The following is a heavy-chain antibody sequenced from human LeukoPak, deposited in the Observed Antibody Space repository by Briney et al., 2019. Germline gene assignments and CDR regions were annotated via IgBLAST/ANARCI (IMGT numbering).Heavy chain of an antibody. CDR3: ARDRGIAVAATGAYYYYYYMDV. Sequence: GGSLRLSCAASGFTFSSYAMSWVRQAPGKGLEWVSTTSAGGGSPYYADSVKGRFTISRDNSKNTLYLQMNSLRAEDTAVYYCARDRGIAVAATGAYYYYYYMDVWGKGTTVTVSS. CDR1: GFTFSSYA. V-gene: IGHV3-23*01. CDR2: TSAGGGSP. D-gene: IGHD6-19*01. J-gene: IGHJ6*03.